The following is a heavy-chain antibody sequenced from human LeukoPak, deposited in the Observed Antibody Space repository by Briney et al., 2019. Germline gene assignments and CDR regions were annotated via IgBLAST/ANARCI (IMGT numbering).Heavy chain of an antibody. CDR3: AREMNYCSSTSCYFRGSYYYYYMDV. J-gene: IGHJ6*03. CDR1: GGTFSSYA. CDR2: IIPIFGTA. V-gene: IGHV1-69*13. D-gene: IGHD2-2*01. Sequence: GASVKVSCKASGGTFSSYAISWVRQAPGQGLEWMGGIIPIFGTANYAQKFQGRVTITADESTSTAYMELSSLRSEDTAVYYCAREMNYCSSTSCYFRGSYYYYYMDVWGKGTTVTVSS.